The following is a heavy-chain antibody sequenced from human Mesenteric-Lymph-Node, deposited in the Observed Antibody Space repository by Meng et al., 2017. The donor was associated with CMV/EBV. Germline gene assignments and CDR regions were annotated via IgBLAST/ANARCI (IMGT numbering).Heavy chain of an antibody. CDR3: ARGSSYDILTGYFDY. CDR1: GGSISGYY. Sequence: QVQFHQLGAGLLKPAATLSVTCAVYGGSISGYYWNWIRQSPEKWLEWIGEINHSGSTTYNPSFTSRIIISVDTSTNQISLNMSSVTAADTAVYYCARGSSYDILTGYFDYWGQGALVTVSS. J-gene: IGHJ4*02. CDR2: INHSGST. V-gene: IGHV4-34*01. D-gene: IGHD3-9*01.